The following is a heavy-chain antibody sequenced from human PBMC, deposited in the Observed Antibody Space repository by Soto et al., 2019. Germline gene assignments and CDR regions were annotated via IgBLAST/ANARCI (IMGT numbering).Heavy chain of an antibody. V-gene: IGHV1-18*01. Sequence: ASVKVSCKASGYTFTSYGITWVRQAPGQGLEWMGWISTYNGNTNYAQNLQGRVTMTTDTFTNTAYMELRSLRSDDTAVYYCARTYGNSWYSPWGQGTLVTGSS. D-gene: IGHD2-2*02. CDR3: ARTYGNSWYSP. CDR2: ISTYNGNT. J-gene: IGHJ5*02. CDR1: GYTFTSYG.